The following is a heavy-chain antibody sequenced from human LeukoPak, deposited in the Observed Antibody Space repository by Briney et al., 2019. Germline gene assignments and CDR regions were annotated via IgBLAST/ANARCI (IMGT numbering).Heavy chain of an antibody. CDR2: VYATGGTT. J-gene: IGHJ4*02. V-gene: IGHV1-46*01. CDR3: ATEAPRSYYFDY. Sequence: ASVKVSCKASEDAFTYYHIHWVRQAPGQGVEWMGAVYATGGTTINTQNFQGRVTMTRDTSTGTVYMELSSLRFEDTAMYYCATEAPRSYYFDYWGQGILVTVSS. CDR1: EDAFTYYH.